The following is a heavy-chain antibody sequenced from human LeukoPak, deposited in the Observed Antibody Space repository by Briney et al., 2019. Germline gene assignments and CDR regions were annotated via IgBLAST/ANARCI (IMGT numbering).Heavy chain of an antibody. CDR3: ARLGNDFWSGYYPPDKKSYYYMDV. CDR2: IYPGDSDT. Sequence: GESLKISCKGSGYGFTSYWIGWVRQMPWKGLEWMGIIYPGDSDTRYSPSFQGQVTISADKSISTAYLQWSSLKASDTAMYYCARLGNDFWSGYYPPDKKSYYYMDVWGKGTTVTVSS. CDR1: GYGFTSYW. J-gene: IGHJ6*03. D-gene: IGHD3-3*01. V-gene: IGHV5-51*01.